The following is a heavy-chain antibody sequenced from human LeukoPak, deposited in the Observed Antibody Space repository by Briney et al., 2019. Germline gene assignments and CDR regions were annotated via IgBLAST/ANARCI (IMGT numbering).Heavy chain of an antibody. V-gene: IGHV3-73*01. CDR3: TGNYYGSGSYADFDY. CDR2: IRSTANGYAT. CDR1: GFTFSGSA. J-gene: IGHJ4*02. D-gene: IGHD3-10*01. Sequence: GGSLRLSCAASGFTFSGSALHWVRQASGKGLEWVGRIRSTANGYATAYAASVKGRFTISRDDSKNTAYLQMDSLKTEDTAVYHCTGNYYGSGSYADFDYWGQGTLVTVSS.